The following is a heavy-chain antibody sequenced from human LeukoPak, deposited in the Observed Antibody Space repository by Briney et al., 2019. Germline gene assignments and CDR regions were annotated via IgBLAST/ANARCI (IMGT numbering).Heavy chain of an antibody. J-gene: IGHJ4*02. V-gene: IGHV3-48*03. CDR1: GFTFSSYE. CDR2: IGPSGTIM. Sequence: PGGSLRLSCAASGFTFSSYEMNWVRQAPGKGLEWVAYIGPSGTIMNYADSVKGRFTVSRDNAENSLYLHMNSLRAEDTAVYYCTRDPRLCDYWGQGTLVTVSS. CDR3: TRDPRLCDY.